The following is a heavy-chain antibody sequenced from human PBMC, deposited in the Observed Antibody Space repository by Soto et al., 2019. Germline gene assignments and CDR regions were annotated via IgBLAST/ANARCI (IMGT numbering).Heavy chain of an antibody. CDR3: VRVVAIPGYPDN. V-gene: IGHV1-69*12. CDR1: GGTFSSYA. Sequence: QVQLVQSGAEVRQPASSVKVSCKTSGGTFSSYAISWVRQAPGHGLEWMGGIVPIVDTSTYAQKFQGRVTITADESTSTVYMELSSLRSDDTAVYYCVRVVAIPGYPDNWGQGTLGTVSS. J-gene: IGHJ4*02. D-gene: IGHD5-12*01. CDR2: IVPIVDTS.